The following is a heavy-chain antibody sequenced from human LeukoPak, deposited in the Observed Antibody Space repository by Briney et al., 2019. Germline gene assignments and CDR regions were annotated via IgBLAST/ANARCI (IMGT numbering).Heavy chain of an antibody. Sequence: GGSLRLSCAASGFTFSSYGMHWVRQAPGKGLEWVAVISYDGSNKYYADSVKGRFTISRDNSKNTLYLQMNSRGAEDTAVYYLEAPGGYLDYWGKGTLVTVSS. V-gene: IGHV3-30*03. CDR2: ISYDGSNK. D-gene: IGHD3-3*01. CDR1: GFTFSSYG. J-gene: IGHJ4*02. CDR3: EAPGGYLDY.